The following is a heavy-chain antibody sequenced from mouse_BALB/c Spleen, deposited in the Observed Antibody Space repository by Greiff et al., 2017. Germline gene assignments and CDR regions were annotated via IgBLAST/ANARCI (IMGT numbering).Heavy chain of an antibody. J-gene: IGHJ1*01. CDR3: AREYYGTWYFDV. D-gene: IGHD1-1*01. CDR2: IDPANGNT. Sequence: VQLQQSGAELVKPGASVKLSCTASGFNIKDTYMHWVKQRPEQGLEWIGRIDPANGNTKYDPKFQGKATITADTSSNTAYLQLSSLTSEDTAVYYCAREYYGTWYFDVWGAGTTVTVSS. V-gene: IGHV14-3*02. CDR1: GFNIKDTY.